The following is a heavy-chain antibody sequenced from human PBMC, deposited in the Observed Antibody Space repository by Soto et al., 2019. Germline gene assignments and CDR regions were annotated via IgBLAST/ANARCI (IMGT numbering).Heavy chain of an antibody. Sequence: LSLTCAVYGGSFSGYYWSWVRQPPGKGLEWIGEINHSGSTNYNPSLKSRVTISVDTSKNQFSLNLSFVTAADTAVYYCATMGTPATGLYFFDYWGQGSLVTVSS. J-gene: IGHJ4*02. CDR2: INHSGST. CDR3: ATMGTPATGLYFFDY. V-gene: IGHV4-34*01. D-gene: IGHD2-15*01. CDR1: GGSFSGYY.